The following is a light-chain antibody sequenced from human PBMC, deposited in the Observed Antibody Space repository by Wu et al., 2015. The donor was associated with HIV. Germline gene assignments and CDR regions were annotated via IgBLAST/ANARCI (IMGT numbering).Light chain of an antibody. CDR2: GAS. Sequence: EIVMTQSPATLSVSPGERATLSRRASQSIGRNLAWYQQKPGQAPRLLIYGASIRATGIPATFIGSGSGTEFTLTISSLQSEDFAVYYCQLSNNWPWTFGQGTKVEIK. CDR3: QLSNNWPWT. CDR1: QSIGRN. J-gene: IGKJ1*01. V-gene: IGKV3-15*01.